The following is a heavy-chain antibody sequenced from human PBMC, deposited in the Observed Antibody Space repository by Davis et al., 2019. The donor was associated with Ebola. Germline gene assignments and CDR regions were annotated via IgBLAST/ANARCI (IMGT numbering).Heavy chain of an antibody. V-gene: IGHV3-23*01. D-gene: IGHD3-16*01. CDR2: ISGSGART. J-gene: IGHJ4*02. Sequence: GESLKISCAASGFTFRSYAMSWVRQAPGKGLEWVSLISGSGARTYYADSVKGRFTISRDNSNNTLYLQMNSLKTEDTAVYYCSRDGRPGYLRLGEVVSYWGQGTLVTVSS. CDR1: GFTFRSYA. CDR3: SRDGRPGYLRLGEVVSY.